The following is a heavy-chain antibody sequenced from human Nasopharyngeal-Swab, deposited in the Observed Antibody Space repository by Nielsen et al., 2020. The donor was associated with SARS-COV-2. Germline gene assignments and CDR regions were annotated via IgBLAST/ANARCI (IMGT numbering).Heavy chain of an antibody. CDR1: GYSFTTSW. D-gene: IGHD5-24*01. V-gene: IGHV5-51*01. CDR3: ARGAAGYSSYFDF. CDR2: IEPTDSDT. Sequence: GESLKISCKGSGYSFTTSWIGWVRQMPGKGLEWMGVIEPTDSDTRYSPSFQGQVPISADKSISTAYLQWSSLKASDTAMYYCARGAAGYSSYFDFWGQGTLVTVSS. J-gene: IGHJ4*02.